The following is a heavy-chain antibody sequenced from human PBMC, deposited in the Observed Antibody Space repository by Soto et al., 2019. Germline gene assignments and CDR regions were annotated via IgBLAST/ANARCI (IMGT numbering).Heavy chain of an antibody. CDR1: GFTFSSYA. CDR3: ARDARPIQLWLRYEIPYPESYGMDV. Sequence: QVQLVESGGGVVQPGRSLRLSCAASGFTFSSYAMHWVRQAPGKGLEWVAVISYDGSNKYYADSVKGRFTISRDNSKNTLYLQMNSLRAEDTAVYYCARDARPIQLWLRYEIPYPESYGMDVWGQGTTVTVSS. CDR2: ISYDGSNK. V-gene: IGHV3-30-3*01. J-gene: IGHJ6*02. D-gene: IGHD5-18*01.